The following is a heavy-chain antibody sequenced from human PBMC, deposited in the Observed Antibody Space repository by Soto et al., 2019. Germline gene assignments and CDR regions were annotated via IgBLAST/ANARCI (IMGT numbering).Heavy chain of an antibody. V-gene: IGHV4-30-2*01. Sequence: SETLSLTCAVSGDSITSVGYSWSWIRQPPGKALEWIGYIYHTGTTYYTAALKSRVTISLDRSKNQISLSLNSVTAADTAVYYCAATVFGEYSHYALDVWGQGTTVTVSS. D-gene: IGHD3-3*01. CDR2: IYHTGTT. CDR3: AATVFGEYSHYALDV. J-gene: IGHJ6*02. CDR1: GDSITSVGYS.